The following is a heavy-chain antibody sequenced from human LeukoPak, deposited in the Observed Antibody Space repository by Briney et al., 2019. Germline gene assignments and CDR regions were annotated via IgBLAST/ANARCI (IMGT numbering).Heavy chain of an antibody. Sequence: SETLSLTCTVSGGSISSGNYYWSWIRQPAGKGLEWVGRIYTSGSTNYNPSLKSRVTISVDTSKSQFSLKLSSVIAADTAVYYCARATNEDFDSWGQGTLVTVSS. J-gene: IGHJ4*02. CDR3: ARATNEDFDS. CDR1: GGSISSGNYY. V-gene: IGHV4-61*02. CDR2: IYTSGST.